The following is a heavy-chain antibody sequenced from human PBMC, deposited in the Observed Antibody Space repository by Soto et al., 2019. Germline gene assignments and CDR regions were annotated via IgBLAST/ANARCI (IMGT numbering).Heavy chain of an antibody. CDR3: ARDGGGYCSGGSCYSDY. CDR1: GGTFSSYT. CDR2: IIPILGIA. V-gene: IGHV1-69*04. Sequence: GASVKVSCKASGGTFSSYTISWVRQAPGQGLEWMGRIIPILGIANYAQKFQGRVTITADKSTSTAYMELSSLRSEDTAVYYCARDGGGYCSGGSCYSDYWGQGTLVTVSS. D-gene: IGHD2-15*01. J-gene: IGHJ4*02.